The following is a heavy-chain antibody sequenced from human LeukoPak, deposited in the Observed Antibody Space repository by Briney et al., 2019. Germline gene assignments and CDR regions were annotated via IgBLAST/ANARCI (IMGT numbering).Heavy chain of an antibody. D-gene: IGHD3-10*01. J-gene: IGHJ4*02. CDR2: TSYDGSEK. Sequence: GGSLRLSCAACGFTFKNYDIHWVRQDPGKGLEWVAVTSYDGSEKYYADSVKGRFSISRDSSKNIVYLQMNSLRDDDTAVYYCAREGMVRGAYLDYWGQGTLVTVSS. CDR1: GFTFKNYD. CDR3: AREGMVRGAYLDY. V-gene: IGHV3-30*03.